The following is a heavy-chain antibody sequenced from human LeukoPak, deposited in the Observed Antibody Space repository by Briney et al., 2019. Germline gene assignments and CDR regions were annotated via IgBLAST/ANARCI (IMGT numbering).Heavy chain of an antibody. CDR1: GGSISSYY. CDR2: IYYSGST. V-gene: IGHV4-59*01. J-gene: IGHJ3*02. CDR3: ARGSGGIPSPAFDI. D-gene: IGHD3-16*01. Sequence: PSETLSLTCTVSGGSISSYYWSWIRQPPGKGLEWIGYIYYSGSTNYNPSLKSRVTVSVDTSKNQFSLKLSSVTAADTAVYYCARGSGGIPSPAFDIWGQGTMVTVSS.